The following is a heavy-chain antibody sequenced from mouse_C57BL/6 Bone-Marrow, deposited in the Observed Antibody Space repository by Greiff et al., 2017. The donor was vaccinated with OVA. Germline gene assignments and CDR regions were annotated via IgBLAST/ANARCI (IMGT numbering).Heavy chain of an antibody. D-gene: IGHD4-1*01. J-gene: IGHJ2*01. CDR2: IDPSDSYT. CDR3: ARYWDPYYFDY. Sequence: VKLQESGPELVKPGASVKISCKASGYTFTSYWMHWVKQRPGQGLEWIGEIDPSDSYTNYNQKFKGKSTLTVDKSSSTAYMQLSSLTSEDSAVYYCARYWDPYYFDYWGQGTTLTVSS. V-gene: IGHV1-69*01. CDR1: GYTFTSYW.